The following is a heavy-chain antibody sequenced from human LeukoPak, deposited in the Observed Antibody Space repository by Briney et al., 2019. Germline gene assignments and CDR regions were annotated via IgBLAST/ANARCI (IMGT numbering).Heavy chain of an antibody. CDR2: IRYDGSKK. D-gene: IGHD6-13*01. J-gene: IGHJ4*02. Sequence: GGSLRLSCAASGISFSSYGMHWVRQAPGKGLEWVAFIRYDGSKKYYADSVKGRFTISRDNAKNSLYLQMNSLRAEDTAVYYCAREIAAAGTFGYWGQGTLVTVSS. CDR1: GISFSSYG. V-gene: IGHV3-30*02. CDR3: AREIAAAGTFGY.